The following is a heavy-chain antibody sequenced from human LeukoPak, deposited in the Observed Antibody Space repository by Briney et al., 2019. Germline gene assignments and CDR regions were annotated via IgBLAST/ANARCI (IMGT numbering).Heavy chain of an antibody. CDR1: GFTFSSYA. Sequence: TGGSLSLSCSASGFTFSSYAMHWVRQAPGKGLEYVSSITSNGDTTYYTDSVKGRFTISRDNSKNTLYLQMSSLRAEDTAVYYCLKDRLGTGDYWGQGTLVSVSS. J-gene: IGHJ4*02. CDR3: LKDRLGTGDY. D-gene: IGHD7-27*01. V-gene: IGHV3-64D*06. CDR2: ITSNGDTT.